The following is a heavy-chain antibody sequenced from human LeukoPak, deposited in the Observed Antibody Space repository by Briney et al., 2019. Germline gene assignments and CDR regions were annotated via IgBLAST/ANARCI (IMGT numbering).Heavy chain of an antibody. CDR2: IIPIFGTA. CDR3: ARDGGYCSSTSCQPYNWFDP. Sequence: ASVKVSCKASGGTFSSYAISWVRQAPGQGLEWMGGIIPIFGTANYAQKFQGRVTITADESTSTAYMELSSLRSEDTAVYYGARDGGYCSSTSCQPYNWFDPWGQGTLVTVSS. V-gene: IGHV1-69*13. CDR1: GGTFSSYA. D-gene: IGHD2-2*01. J-gene: IGHJ5*02.